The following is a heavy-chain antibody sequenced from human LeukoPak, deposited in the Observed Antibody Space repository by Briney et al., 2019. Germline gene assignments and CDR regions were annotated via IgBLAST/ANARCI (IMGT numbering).Heavy chain of an antibody. CDR3: ASRYYYDTRGYFLH. CDR1: GGSISSSSYY. J-gene: IGHJ1*01. Sequence: SETLSLTCTVSGGSISSSSYYWGWIRQPPGKGLEWIGSIYYSGSTYYNPSFKSRVTISVDTSQNQFSLKLRSVTAADRAVYYCASRYYYDTRGYFLHWGQGTLVTVSS. D-gene: IGHD3-22*01. CDR2: IYYSGST. V-gene: IGHV4-39*01.